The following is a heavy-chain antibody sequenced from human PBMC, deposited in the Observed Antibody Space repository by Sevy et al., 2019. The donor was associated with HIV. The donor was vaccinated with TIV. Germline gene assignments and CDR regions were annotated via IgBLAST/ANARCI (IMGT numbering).Heavy chain of an antibody. D-gene: IGHD3-10*01. J-gene: IGHJ4*02. CDR2: ISGSGGST. CDR1: GFTFSSYA. V-gene: IGHV3-23*01. CDR3: AKDSGLGGKGDYFDY. Sequence: GGSLRLSCAASGFTFSSYAMSWVRQAPGKGLEWVSAISGSGGSTYYADSVKGRFTISRDNSKNTLYLQMNSLRAEDTAVYYCAKDSGLGGKGDYFDYWGQGTLVTVSS.